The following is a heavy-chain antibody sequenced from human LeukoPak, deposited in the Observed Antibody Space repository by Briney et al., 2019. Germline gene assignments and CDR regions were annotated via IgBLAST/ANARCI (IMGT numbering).Heavy chain of an antibody. Sequence: SETLSLTCAVYGGSFSGYYWSWIRQPPGKGLEWIGEINHSGSTNYNPSLKSRVTISVDTSKNQFSLKLSSVTAADTAVYYCARGAAPYYYYYMDVWGKGTTVTISS. CDR2: INHSGST. CDR3: ARGAAPYYYYYMDV. D-gene: IGHD6-25*01. CDR1: GGSFSGYY. J-gene: IGHJ6*03. V-gene: IGHV4-34*01.